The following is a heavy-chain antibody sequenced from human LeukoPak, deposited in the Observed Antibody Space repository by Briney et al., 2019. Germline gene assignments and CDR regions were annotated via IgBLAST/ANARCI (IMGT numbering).Heavy chain of an antibody. CDR2: ISDSGGST. CDR1: GFTFSSYG. V-gene: IGHV3-23*01. Sequence: GGSLRLSCAASGFTFSSYGIHWVRQAPGKGLAWVSAISDSGGSTQYADSVKGRFIISRDNSKNTLYLQMNSLRVEDTAVYYCAKGSSNWRDYYYFDYWGQGTLVTVSS. D-gene: IGHD6-13*01. J-gene: IGHJ4*02. CDR3: AKGSSNWRDYYYFDY.